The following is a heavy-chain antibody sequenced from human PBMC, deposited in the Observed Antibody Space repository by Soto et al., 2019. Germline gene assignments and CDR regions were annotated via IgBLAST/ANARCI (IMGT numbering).Heavy chain of an antibody. J-gene: IGHJ6*02. Sequence: GASVKVTCKASGYTFTGYYMHWVRQAPGQGLEWMGWINPNSGGTNYAQKFQGRVTMTRDTSISTAYMELSRLRSDDTAVYYCARDQATVTSYYYYGMDVWGQGTTVTVSS. CDR3: ARDQATVTSYYYYGMDV. D-gene: IGHD4-4*01. CDR1: GYTFTGYY. CDR2: INPNSGGT. V-gene: IGHV1-2*02.